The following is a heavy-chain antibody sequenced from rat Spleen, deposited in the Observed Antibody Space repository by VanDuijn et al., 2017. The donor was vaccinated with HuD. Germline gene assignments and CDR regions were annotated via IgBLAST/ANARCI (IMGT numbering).Heavy chain of an antibody. D-gene: IGHD1-12*01. CDR2: ISYDGGST. V-gene: IGHV5S23*01. CDR3: IRDVPFDY. Sequence: EVQLVESGGGLVQPGRSLKLSCAASGFTFSNYGMAWVRQAPKKGLVWVAYISYDGGSTYYRDPVKGRFTISRDNAKSTLSLQMDSLRSEDTATYYCIRDVPFDYWRQGVMVTVSS. CDR1: GFTFSNYG. J-gene: IGHJ2*01.